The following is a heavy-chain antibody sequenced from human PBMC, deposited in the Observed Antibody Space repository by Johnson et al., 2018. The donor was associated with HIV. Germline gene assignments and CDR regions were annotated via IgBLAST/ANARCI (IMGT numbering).Heavy chain of an antibody. CDR1: GFTFDEYG. CDR2: INWNGGST. J-gene: IGHJ3*02. CDR3: AKSESGWYPIRAFDI. Sequence: EQLVESGGGVVRPGGSLRLSCEVSGFTFDEYGMSWVRQAPGKGLEWVSGINWNGGSTGYADSVKGRFTISRDNARNFLYLQMNSLRAEDTAMYYCAKSESGWYPIRAFDIWGQGTMVTVSS. V-gene: IGHV3-20*04. D-gene: IGHD6-19*01.